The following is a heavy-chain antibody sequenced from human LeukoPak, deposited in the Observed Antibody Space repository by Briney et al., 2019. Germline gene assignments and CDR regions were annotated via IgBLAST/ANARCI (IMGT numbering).Heavy chain of an antibody. CDR2: ISGSGGST. CDR3: AKDKDYYDSSGYSSVFDY. Sequence: PGGSLRLSCAASGFTFSSYAMSWVRQAPGKGLEWVSAISGSGGSTYYADSVKGRFTISRDNSKNTLYLQMNSLRAEDTAVYYCAKDKDYYDSSGYSSVFDYWGQGTLVTVSS. J-gene: IGHJ4*02. CDR1: GFTFSSYA. V-gene: IGHV3-23*01. D-gene: IGHD3-22*01.